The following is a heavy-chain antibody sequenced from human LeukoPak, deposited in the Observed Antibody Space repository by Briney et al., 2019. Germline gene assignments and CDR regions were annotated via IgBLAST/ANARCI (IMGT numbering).Heavy chain of an antibody. CDR3: ARDSGSYYAYVFDI. CDR1: GGSFSGYY. J-gene: IGHJ3*02. D-gene: IGHD1-26*01. V-gene: IGHV4-34*01. CDR2: INHSGST. Sequence: SETLSLTCAVYGGSFSGYYWSWIRQPPGKGLEWIGEINHSGSTNYNPSLKSRVTISVDTSKNQFSLKLSSVTPADTAVYYCARDSGSYYAYVFDIWGQGTMVTVSS.